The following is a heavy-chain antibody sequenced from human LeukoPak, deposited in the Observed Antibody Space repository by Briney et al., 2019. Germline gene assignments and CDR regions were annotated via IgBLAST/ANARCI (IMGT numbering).Heavy chain of an antibody. CDR2: INSDGGST. D-gene: IGHD5-12*01. Sequence: PGGSLRLSCAASGFTFISYWMHWVRQAPGKGLVWVSRINSDGGSTTYADSVKGRFTIARDNAKNTLYLQMNSLRAEDTAVYYRARDQKAYDAYYMDVWGKGTTVTVSS. V-gene: IGHV3-74*01. CDR1: GFTFISYW. CDR3: ARDQKAYDAYYMDV. J-gene: IGHJ6*03.